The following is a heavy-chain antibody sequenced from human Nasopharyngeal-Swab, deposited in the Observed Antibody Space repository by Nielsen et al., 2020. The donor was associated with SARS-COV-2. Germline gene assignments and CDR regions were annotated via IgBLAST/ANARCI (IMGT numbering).Heavy chain of an antibody. J-gene: IGHJ6*02. Sequence: SETLSLTCTVSGGSISSYYWSWIRQPAGKGLEWIGRIYISGSTNYNPSLKSRVTMSVDTSKNQFSLKLSSVTAADTAVYYCARAGDAYDFWSGYPDYYGMDVWGQGTTVTVSS. CDR3: ARAGDAYDFWSGYPDYYGMDV. V-gene: IGHV4-4*07. D-gene: IGHD3-3*01. CDR1: GGSISSYY. CDR2: IYISGST.